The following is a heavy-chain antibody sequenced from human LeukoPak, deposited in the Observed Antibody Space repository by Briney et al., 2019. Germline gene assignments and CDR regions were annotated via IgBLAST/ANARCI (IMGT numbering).Heavy chain of an antibody. CDR2: IYYSGST. J-gene: IGHJ2*01. CDR1: GGSISSGGYY. D-gene: IGHD4-17*01. Sequence: PSETLSLTCTVSGGSISSGGYYWSWIRQHPGKGLEWIGYIYYSGSTYYNPSLKSRVTISVDTSKNQFSLKLSSVTAADTAVYYCARDPTLDYGDYVDWYFDLWGRGTLVTVSS. V-gene: IGHV4-31*03. CDR3: ARDPTLDYGDYVDWYFDL.